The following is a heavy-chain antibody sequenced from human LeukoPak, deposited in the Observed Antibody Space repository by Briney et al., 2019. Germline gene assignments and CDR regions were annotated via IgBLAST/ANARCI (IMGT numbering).Heavy chain of an antibody. CDR3: ANIQSRTASDYYYYYMDV. Sequence: SGGSLRLSCAASGFTFSSYGMHWVRQAPGKGLEWVAFIRYDGSNKYYADSVKGRFTISRDNSKNTLYLQMNSLRAEDTAVYYCANIQSRTASDYYYYYMDVWGKGTTVTVSS. D-gene: IGHD5-18*01. V-gene: IGHV3-30*02. CDR2: IRYDGSNK. J-gene: IGHJ6*03. CDR1: GFTFSSYG.